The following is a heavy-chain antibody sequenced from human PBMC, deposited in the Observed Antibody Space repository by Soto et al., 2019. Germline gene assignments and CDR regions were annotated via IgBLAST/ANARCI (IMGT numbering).Heavy chain of an antibody. CDR3: ARVGATMSYYYYYGMDV. CDR2: IKQDGSEK. D-gene: IGHD1-26*01. J-gene: IGHJ6*02. Sequence: GGSLRLSCAASGFTFSSYWMSWVRQAPGKGLEWVANIKQDGSEKYYVDSVKGRFTISRDNAKNSLYLQMNSLRAEDTAVYYCARVGATMSYYYYYGMDVWGQGTTVTVSS. CDR1: GFTFSSYW. V-gene: IGHV3-7*04.